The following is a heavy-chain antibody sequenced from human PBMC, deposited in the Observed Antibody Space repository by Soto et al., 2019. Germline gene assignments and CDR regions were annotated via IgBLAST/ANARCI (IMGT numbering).Heavy chain of an antibody. Sequence: GASVKVSCKASGYTFTSYYMHWVRQAPGQGLEWMGIINPSGVSTSYAQKFQDKVTMTRDTSTSTVYMELSSLRSEDTAVYYCAGVGPRGDSFYFDYWGQGTLVTVSS. CDR3: AGVGPRGDSFYFDY. CDR1: GYTFTSYY. J-gene: IGHJ4*02. D-gene: IGHD2-21*02. V-gene: IGHV1-46*03. CDR2: INPSGVST.